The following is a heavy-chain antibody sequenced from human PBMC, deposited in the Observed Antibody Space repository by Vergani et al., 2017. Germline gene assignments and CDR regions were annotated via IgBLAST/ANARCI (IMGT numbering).Heavy chain of an antibody. J-gene: IGHJ5*02. CDR1: GFTFSSYS. V-gene: IGHV3-21*01. CDR3: ARETGYYGSGSYSDWFDP. Sequence: EVQLVEPGGGLVKPGGSLRLSCAASGFTFSSYSMNWVRQAPGKGLEWVSSISSSSSYIDYADSVKGRFTISRDNAKNSLYLQMNSLRAEDTAVYYCARETGYYGSGSYSDWFDPWGQGTLVTVSS. CDR2: ISSSSSYI. D-gene: IGHD3-10*01.